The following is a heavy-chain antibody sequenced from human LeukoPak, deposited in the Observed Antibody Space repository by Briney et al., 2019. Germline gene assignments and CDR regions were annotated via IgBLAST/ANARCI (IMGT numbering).Heavy chain of an antibody. CDR1: GFTFSSYS. CDR2: ISSSSSYI. D-gene: IGHD3-22*01. CDR3: ARAPYYDSSGPGAFDI. Sequence: GGSLRLSCAASGFTFSSYSMNWVRQAPGKGLEWVSSISSSSSYIYYADSVKGRFTISRDNAKNSLYLQMNSLRAEDTAVYYCARAPYYDSSGPGAFDIWGQGTMVTVSS. J-gene: IGHJ3*02. V-gene: IGHV3-21*01.